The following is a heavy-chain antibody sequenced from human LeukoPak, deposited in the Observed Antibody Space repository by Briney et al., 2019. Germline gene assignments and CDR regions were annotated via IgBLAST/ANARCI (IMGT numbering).Heavy chain of an antibody. V-gene: IGHV3-74*01. CDR1: GFPFSSYW. D-gene: IGHD3-10*01. CDR3: ARSYGSGSYYNPDYGMDV. J-gene: IGHJ6*02. Sequence: GSLRLSCAASGFPFSSYWMHWVRQAPGKGLVWVSRINSDGSSTSYADSVKGRFTISRDNAKNTLYLQMNSLRAEDMAVYYCARSYGSGSYYNPDYGMDVWGQGTTVTVSS. CDR2: INSDGSST.